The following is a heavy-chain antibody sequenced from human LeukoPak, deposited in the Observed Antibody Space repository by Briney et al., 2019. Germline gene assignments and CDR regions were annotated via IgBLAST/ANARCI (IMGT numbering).Heavy chain of an antibody. D-gene: IGHD2-8*01. V-gene: IGHV3-9*01. Sequence: GRSLRLSCAASGFTFDDYAMHWVRQVPGKSLEWVAGISRDSVTKVYADSVKGRFTLSRDNAKKSLYLQMNSLRDEDTALYFCARRYCATTYCLWFDFWGQGALVTVSS. CDR2: ISRDSVTK. CDR1: GFTFDDYA. CDR3: ARRYCATTYCLWFDF. J-gene: IGHJ4*02.